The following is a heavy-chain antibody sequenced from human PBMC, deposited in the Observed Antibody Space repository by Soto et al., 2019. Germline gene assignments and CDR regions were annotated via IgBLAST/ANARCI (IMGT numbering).Heavy chain of an antibody. J-gene: IGHJ6*02. CDR1: GGTFSSYA. V-gene: IGHV1-69*13. Sequence: SVKVSCKASGGTFSSYAISWVRQAPGQGLEWMGGIIPIFGTANYAQKFQGRVTITADESTSTAYMELSSLRSEDTAVYYCAREGTEGAYYYYYGMDVWGQGTTVTVSS. CDR2: IIPIFGTA. CDR3: AREGTEGAYYYYYGMDV.